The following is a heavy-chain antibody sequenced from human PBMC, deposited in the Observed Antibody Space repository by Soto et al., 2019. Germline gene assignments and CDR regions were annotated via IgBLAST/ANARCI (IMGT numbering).Heavy chain of an antibody. CDR2: ISGSGGST. CDR3: AKTIRPAVADTNYYYGMDV. CDR1: GFTFSSYA. Sequence: GESLKISCAASGFTFSSYAMSWVRQAPGKGLEWVSAISGSGGSTYYADSVKGRFTISRDNSKNTLYLQMNSLRAEDTAVYYCAKTIRPAVADTNYYYGMDVWGQGTTVTVSS. J-gene: IGHJ6*02. D-gene: IGHD6-19*01. V-gene: IGHV3-23*01.